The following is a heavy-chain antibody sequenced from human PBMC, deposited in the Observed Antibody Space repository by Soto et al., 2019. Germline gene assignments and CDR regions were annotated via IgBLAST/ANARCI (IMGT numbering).Heavy chain of an antibody. V-gene: IGHV1-69*01. J-gene: IGHJ4*02. CDR2: LSPIFGTP. Sequence: HVQLVQSGAEVKKPGSSVKVTCKASGGTFSSYAISWLRQAPVQGLEWMGGLSPIFGTPKNAQKFQGRGTIIADESTTTASMELTSLRSEDTAVYYCSTPSHYDNGGDYLPFDYWGQGTLVTVSS. D-gene: IGHD3-22*01. CDR3: STPSHYDNGGDYLPFDY. CDR1: GGTFSSYA.